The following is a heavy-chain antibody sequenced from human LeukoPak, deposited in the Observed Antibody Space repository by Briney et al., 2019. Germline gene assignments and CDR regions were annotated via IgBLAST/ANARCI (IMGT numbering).Heavy chain of an antibody. Sequence: ASVKVSCKASGGTFSSYAISWVRQAPGQRLEWMGWINAGNGNTKFSQKFQGRVTITRDTSASTAYMELSSLRSEDTAVYYCARFLGRSYGMDVWGQGTTVTVSS. CDR3: ARFLGRSYGMDV. J-gene: IGHJ6*02. D-gene: IGHD3-3*01. CDR2: INAGNGNT. V-gene: IGHV1-3*01. CDR1: GGTFSSYA.